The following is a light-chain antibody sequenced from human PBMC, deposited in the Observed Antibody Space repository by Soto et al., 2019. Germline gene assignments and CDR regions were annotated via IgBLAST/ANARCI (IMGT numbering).Light chain of an antibody. Sequence: DIQMTQSPPSLSASVGDSVTIACRASHSVSRYLNWYQQKPGKAPKLLIHAASSLQSGVPGRFSSSGSGTEFTLSIRSLQPEDFATYYCQQTYSIPYTFGQGTKLEI. V-gene: IGKV1-39*01. CDR2: AAS. CDR3: QQTYSIPYT. CDR1: HSVSRY. J-gene: IGKJ2*01.